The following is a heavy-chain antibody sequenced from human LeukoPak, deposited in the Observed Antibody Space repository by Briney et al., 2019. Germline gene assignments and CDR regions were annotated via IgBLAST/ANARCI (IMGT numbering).Heavy chain of an antibody. D-gene: IGHD1-26*01. V-gene: IGHV3-7*01. Sequence: RGSLRLSCATSGFTFSSYWMSWVRQAPGKGLEWVANIKEDESAKYYVDSVTGRFTISRDNAKNSLYLQMNSLRAEDTAVYYCARVSWSGSYFDYWGQGTLVTVSS. CDR1: GFTFSSYW. CDR3: ARVSWSGSYFDY. J-gene: IGHJ4*02. CDR2: IKEDESAK.